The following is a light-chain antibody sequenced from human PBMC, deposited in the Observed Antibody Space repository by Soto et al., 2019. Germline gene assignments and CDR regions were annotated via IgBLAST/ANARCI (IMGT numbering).Light chain of an antibody. J-gene: IGKJ5*01. V-gene: IGKV3-11*01. Sequence: EIVLTQSPATLSLSPGERATLSCRASQSVSSYLAWYQQKPGQAPRLLIYDASNRATAIPARFSGSGSGTDFTLTISSREPEDFAVYYCQQRSNWPPGFGQGTRLEIK. CDR1: QSVSSY. CDR3: QQRSNWPPG. CDR2: DAS.